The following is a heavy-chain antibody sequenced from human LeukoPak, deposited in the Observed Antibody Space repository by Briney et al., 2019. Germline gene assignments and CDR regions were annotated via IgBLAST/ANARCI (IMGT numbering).Heavy chain of an antibody. D-gene: IGHD6-19*01. CDR2: ISYDGSNK. V-gene: IGHV3-30*18. CDR1: GFSFSSNW. Sequence: PGGSLRLSCAAPGFSFSSNWMGWVRQAPGKGLEWVAVISYDGSNKYYADSVKGRFTISRDNSKNTLYLQMNSLRAEDTAVYYCAKSSPVQWLVDYWGQGTLVTVSS. CDR3: AKSSPVQWLVDY. J-gene: IGHJ4*02.